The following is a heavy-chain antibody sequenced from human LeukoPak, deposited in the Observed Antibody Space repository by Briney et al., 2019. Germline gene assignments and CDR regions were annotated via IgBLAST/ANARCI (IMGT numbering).Heavy chain of an antibody. V-gene: IGHV4-59*01. CDR1: GGSISSYY. D-gene: IGHD3-9*01. Sequence: SETLSLTCTVSGGSISSYYWSWIRQPPGKGLEWIAYIDYSGSANYNPSLKSRVSISVDTSKNQFSLKLSSVTAADTAVYYCARGPTRYYFDYWGQGTPVTVSS. CDR2: IDYSGSA. CDR3: ARGPTRYYFDY. J-gene: IGHJ4*02.